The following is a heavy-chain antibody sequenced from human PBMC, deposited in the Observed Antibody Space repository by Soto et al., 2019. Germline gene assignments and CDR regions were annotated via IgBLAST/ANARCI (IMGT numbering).Heavy chain of an antibody. CDR2: INHSGST. CDR1: AGSFSGYY. V-gene: IGHV4-34*01. CDR3: ARVGSEIEGTYYYYGMDV. J-gene: IGHJ6*02. D-gene: IGHD5-12*01. Sequence: QVQLQQWGAGLLKPSETLSLTCAVYAGSFSGYYWSWIRQPPGKGLEWIGEINHSGSTNYNPSLKSRVTISADTSKNQFSRNLSSVTAADTAVYFCARVGSEIEGTYYYYGMDVWGQGTTVTVSS.